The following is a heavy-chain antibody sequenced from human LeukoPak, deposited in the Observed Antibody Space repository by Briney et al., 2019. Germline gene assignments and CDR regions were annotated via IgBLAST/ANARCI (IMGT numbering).Heavy chain of an antibody. Sequence: PGGSLRLSCAASGFISSSYWMSWVRQAPGKGLEWVANIKQDGSETYYVDSLKGRFTISRDNAKNSLYLQMNSLRAEDTAVYYCARGLTRYSLGYYFDFWGQGSLVTVSS. J-gene: IGHJ4*02. CDR2: IKQDGSET. CDR1: GFISSSYW. CDR3: ARGLTRYSLGYYFDF. V-gene: IGHV3-7*01. D-gene: IGHD5-18*01.